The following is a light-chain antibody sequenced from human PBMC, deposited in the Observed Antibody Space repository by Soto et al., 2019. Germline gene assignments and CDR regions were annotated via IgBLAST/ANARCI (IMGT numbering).Light chain of an antibody. CDR3: QQSYSVPR. J-gene: IGKJ1*01. V-gene: IGKV1-39*01. CDR2: AAS. Sequence: DNQMTQSPSSLSASVGDRVTITCRASRSISNYLNWYQQKSGKVPRLLIYAASSLQPGVPSRFSGTGTGTAFTLTITSLQPEDSATYYCQQSYSVPRFGQGTRVDLK. CDR1: RSISNY.